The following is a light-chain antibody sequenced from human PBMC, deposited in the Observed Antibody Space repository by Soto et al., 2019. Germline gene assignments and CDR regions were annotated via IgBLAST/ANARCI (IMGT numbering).Light chain of an antibody. CDR2: RNN. Sequence: QSVLTQPPSASGTPGQRVTISCSGSSSNIGSNYVYWYQQLPGTAPKLLIYRNNQRPSGVPDRFSGSKSGASASLAISGLRSEDEAVYYCAALDDSLTFYVFGTGTKLTVL. V-gene: IGLV1-47*01. CDR3: AALDDSLTFYV. J-gene: IGLJ1*01. CDR1: SSNIGSNY.